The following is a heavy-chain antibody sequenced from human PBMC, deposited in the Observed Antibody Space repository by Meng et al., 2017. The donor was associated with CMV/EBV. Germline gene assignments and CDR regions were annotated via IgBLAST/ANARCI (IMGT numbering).Heavy chain of an antibody. CDR2: IYYSGST. Sequence: SISSSSYYWGWIRQPPGKGLEWIGSIYYSGSTYYNPSLKSRVTISVDTSKNQFSLKLSSVTAADTAVYYCARSADFWSGYKSSWFDPWGQGTLVTVSS. V-gene: IGHV4-39*07. CDR3: ARSADFWSGYKSSWFDP. D-gene: IGHD3-3*01. CDR1: SISSSSYY. J-gene: IGHJ5*02.